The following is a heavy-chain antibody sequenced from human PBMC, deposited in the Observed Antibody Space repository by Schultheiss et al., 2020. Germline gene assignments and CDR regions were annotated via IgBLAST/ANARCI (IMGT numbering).Heavy chain of an antibody. V-gene: IGHV4-39*07. CDR1: GGSISSSSYY. D-gene: IGHD2-15*01. CDR2: IYYSGST. Sequence: SETLSLTCTVSGGSISSSSYYWGWIRQPPGKGLEWIGSIYYSGSTYYNPSLKSRVTISVDTSKNQFSLKLSSVTAADTAVYYCATPYCSGGSCYPNLGYFFDSWGQGTLVTVSS. J-gene: IGHJ4*02. CDR3: ATPYCSGGSCYPNLGYFFDS.